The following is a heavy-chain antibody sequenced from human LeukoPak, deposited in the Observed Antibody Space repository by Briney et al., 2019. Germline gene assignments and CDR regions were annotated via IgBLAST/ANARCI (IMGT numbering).Heavy chain of an antibody. D-gene: IGHD6-13*01. CDR3: ARYAWSLGPAPGTPLFDY. CDR1: GFTFSSYG. CDR2: ISSDGSNK. Sequence: TGGSLRLSCAASGFTFSSYGMHWVRQGPGKGLDCVALISSDGSNKYYADSVKGRFTLSRDNSKNTLFLQMNSLRAEDTAVYYCARYAWSLGPAPGTPLFDYWGQGTLVTVSS. J-gene: IGHJ4*02. V-gene: IGHV3-30*19.